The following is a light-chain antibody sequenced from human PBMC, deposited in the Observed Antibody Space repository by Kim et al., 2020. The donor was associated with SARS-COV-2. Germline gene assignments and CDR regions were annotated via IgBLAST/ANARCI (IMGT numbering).Light chain of an antibody. CDR1: QNIRNS. CDR3: CHDSGYPIT. Sequence: DIQMTQSPSSLSASVGDRVTITCRASQNIRNSLAWFQQKPGKAPKSLIYGAYTLQSGVPSRFSGGGSGTDFTLTISSLQPEDFAIYFCCHDSGYPITFGQGTRLEIK. CDR2: GAY. J-gene: IGKJ5*01. V-gene: IGKV1-16*01.